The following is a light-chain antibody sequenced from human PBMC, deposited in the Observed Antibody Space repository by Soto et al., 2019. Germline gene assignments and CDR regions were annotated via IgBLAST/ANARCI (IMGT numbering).Light chain of an antibody. CDR2: ATS. V-gene: IGKV1-39*01. J-gene: IGKJ2*01. CDR1: QSIRRD. Sequence: DIQMTQSPSSLSASVGDRVTITCRASQSIRRDLNWYQHKPGKAPKLLIYATSSLQSGVPPRFSGSGSGTDVTLTSRSLQPEDFATDDCQQIFSTPPYTFGQGTKLEIK. CDR3: QQIFSTPPYT.